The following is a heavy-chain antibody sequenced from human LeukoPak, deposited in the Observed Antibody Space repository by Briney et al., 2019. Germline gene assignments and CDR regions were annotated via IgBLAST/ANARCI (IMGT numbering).Heavy chain of an antibody. J-gene: IGHJ4*02. Sequence: GGSLRLSCAASGFTFSSYGMHWVRQGPGKGLEWVAVISYDGSNKYYADSVKGRFTISRDNSKNTLYLQMNSLRPDDTAVYYCAKVPGLSHYNILTGPSYYWGQGTLVTVSS. V-gene: IGHV3-30*18. CDR1: GFTFSSYG. D-gene: IGHD3-9*01. CDR3: AKVPGLSHYNILTGPSYY. CDR2: ISYDGSNK.